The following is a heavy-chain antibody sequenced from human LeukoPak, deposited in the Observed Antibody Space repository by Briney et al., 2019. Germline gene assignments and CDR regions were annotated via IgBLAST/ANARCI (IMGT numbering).Heavy chain of an antibody. CDR2: INGDGSST. J-gene: IGHJ4*02. CDR3: ARDRSYHLDY. V-gene: IGHV3-74*01. D-gene: IGHD1-26*01. CDR1: GFTSSSYW. Sequence: GGSVRLSCAASGFTSSSYWIHWVRQAPGKGLVWVSHINGDGSSTSYADSVKGRVTISRDNAKNTLYLQINSLTAEDSAVYYCARDRSYHLDYWGQGTLVTVSS.